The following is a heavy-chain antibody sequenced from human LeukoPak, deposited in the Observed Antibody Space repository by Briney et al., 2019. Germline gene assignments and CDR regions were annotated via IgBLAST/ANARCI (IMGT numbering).Heavy chain of an antibody. J-gene: IGHJ4*02. CDR3: ARVQGYCSTTSCYPHY. CDR1: GYTFSTYP. CDR2: INTNTGSP. V-gene: IGHV7-4-1*02. Sequence: ASVKVSCKASGYTFSTYPMNWVRQAPGQGLEWMGWINTNTGSPTYAQGFTGRFVFSLDTSVNTAYLQISSLKAEDTAIYYCARVQGYCSTTSCYPHYWGQGTLVTVSS. D-gene: IGHD2-2*01.